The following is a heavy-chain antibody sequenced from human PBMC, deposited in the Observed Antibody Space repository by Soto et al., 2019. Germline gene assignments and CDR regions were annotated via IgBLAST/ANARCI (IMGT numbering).Heavy chain of an antibody. J-gene: IGHJ6*03. CDR2: IYHSGST. Sequence: TSETLSLTCAVSSGSISSSNWWSWVRQPPGKGLEWIGEIYHSGSTNYNPSLKSRVTISVDKSKNQFSLKLSSVTAADTAVYYCARGLRLGNYYYMDVWGKGTTVTV. V-gene: IGHV4-4*02. CDR1: SGSISSSNW. CDR3: ARGLRLGNYYYMDV. D-gene: IGHD2-21*01.